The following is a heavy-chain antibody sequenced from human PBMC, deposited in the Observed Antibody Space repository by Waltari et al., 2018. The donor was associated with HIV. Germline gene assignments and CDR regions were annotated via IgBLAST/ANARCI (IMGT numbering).Heavy chain of an antibody. CDR2: ISSSSSYI. D-gene: IGHD6-6*01. J-gene: IGHJ4*02. Sequence: PGKELEWVSSISSSSSYIYYADSVKGRFTISRDNAKNSLYLQMNSLRAEDTAVYYCARDDGSSSSDIDYWGQGTLVTVSS. V-gene: IGHV3-21*01. CDR3: ARDDGSSSSDIDY.